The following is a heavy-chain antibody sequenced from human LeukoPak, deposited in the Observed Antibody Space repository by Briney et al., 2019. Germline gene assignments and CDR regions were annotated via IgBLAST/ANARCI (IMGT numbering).Heavy chain of an antibody. D-gene: IGHD2-21*02. Sequence: ASVNVSCKTSEYIFTIYHIHWVRQAPGQGLAWMAWINPDSGVTKFAQDLQGRVTVARDTSLTTTYMELSTQTSDDTAVYYCALVTSGNWWFDPWGQGTLVTVSS. CDR1: EYIFTIYH. J-gene: IGHJ5*02. CDR3: ALVTSGNWWFDP. V-gene: IGHV1-2*02. CDR2: INPDSGVT.